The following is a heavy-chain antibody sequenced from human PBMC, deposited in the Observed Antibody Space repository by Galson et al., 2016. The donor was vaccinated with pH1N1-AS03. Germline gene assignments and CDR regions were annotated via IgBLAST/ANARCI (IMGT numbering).Heavy chain of an antibody. CDR2: IRGNGDST. J-gene: IGHJ6*02. CDR1: GFSFNSYA. D-gene: IGHD3-10*01. V-gene: IGHV3-23*01. CDR3: VKGSSGIDIKERIAHCGMDV. Sequence: SLRLSCAASGFSFNSYAMQWVRQAPGEGLEWVSGIRGNGDSTYYADSVKGRFTISRDNSKDTFYLQMSSLRGDDTAVYYCVKGSSGIDIKERIAHCGMDVWGQGTTVTVSS.